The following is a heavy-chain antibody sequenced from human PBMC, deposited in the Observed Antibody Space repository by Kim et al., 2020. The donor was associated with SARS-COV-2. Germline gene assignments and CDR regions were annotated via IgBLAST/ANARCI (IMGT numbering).Heavy chain of an antibody. D-gene: IGHD3-22*01. V-gene: IGHV3-9*01. Sequence: GGSLRLSCAASGFTFDDYAMHWVRQAPGKGLEWVSGISWNSGSIGYADSVKGRFTTSRDNAKNSLYLQMNSLRAEDTALYYCAKDSSAYYYDSSGYNYFDYWGQGTLVTVSS. J-gene: IGHJ4*02. CDR1: GFTFDDYA. CDR2: ISWNSGSI. CDR3: AKDSSAYYYDSSGYNYFDY.